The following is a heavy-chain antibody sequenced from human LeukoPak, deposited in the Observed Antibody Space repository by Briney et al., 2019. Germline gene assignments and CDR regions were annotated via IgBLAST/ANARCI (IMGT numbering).Heavy chain of an antibody. CDR1: GGSISSSSYY. V-gene: IGHV4-39*07. CDR2: IYYSGST. Sequence: SETLSLTCTVSGGSISSSSYYWGWIRQPPGKGLEWIGSIYYSGSTYYNPSLKSRVTISVDTSKNQFSLKLSSVTAADTAVYYCARVRYYYGSGENFDIWGQGTMVTVSS. J-gene: IGHJ3*02. D-gene: IGHD3-10*01. CDR3: ARVRYYYGSGENFDI.